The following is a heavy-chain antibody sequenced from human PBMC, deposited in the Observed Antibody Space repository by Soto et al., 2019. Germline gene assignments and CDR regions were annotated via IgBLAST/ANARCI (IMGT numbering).Heavy chain of an antibody. Sequence: ETLSLTCTVSGGSISSYYWSWIRQPAGKGLEWIGRIYSSGSTTYNPSLKSRVTMSVDTSKNQFSLKLSSMTAADKAVYYCAPSNWNHGEPFDYWGQGTLVTVSS. J-gene: IGHJ4*02. CDR2: IYSSGST. V-gene: IGHV4-4*07. CDR3: APSNWNHGEPFDY. CDR1: GGSISSYY. D-gene: IGHD1-1*01.